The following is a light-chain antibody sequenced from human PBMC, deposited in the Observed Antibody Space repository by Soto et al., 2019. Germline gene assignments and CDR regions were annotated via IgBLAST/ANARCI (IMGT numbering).Light chain of an antibody. CDR2: DVS. J-gene: IGLJ1*01. V-gene: IGLV2-14*01. CDR3: CSYTTSNTRQIV. CDR1: SSDGGGYNY. Sequence: QSALTQPASVSGSPGQSITISCTGTSSDGGGYNYVSWYQQHPGKAPKFMIYDVSNRPSGVSNRFSGSKSGNTASLTISGLHAEDEAVYYCCSYTTSNTRQIVFGTGTKVTVL.